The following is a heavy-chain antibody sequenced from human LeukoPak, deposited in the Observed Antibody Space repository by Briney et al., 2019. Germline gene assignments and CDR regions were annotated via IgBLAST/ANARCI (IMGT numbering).Heavy chain of an antibody. J-gene: IGHJ6*03. CDR3: ARVWVKYMDV. V-gene: IGHV3-21*01. CDR2: ISSSSSYI. D-gene: IGHD1-26*01. CDR1: GFTFSSYS. Sequence: GGSLRLSCAAFGFTFSSYSMNWVRQAPGKGLEWVSSISSSSSYIYYADSVKGRFTVSRDNAKNSLYLQMNSLRAEDTAVYYCARVWVKYMDVWGKGTTVTVSS.